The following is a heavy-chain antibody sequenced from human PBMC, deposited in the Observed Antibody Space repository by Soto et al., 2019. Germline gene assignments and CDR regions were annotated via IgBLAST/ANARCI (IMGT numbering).Heavy chain of an antibody. CDR2: IVVGSGNT. D-gene: IGHD3-22*01. CDR3: AAADYYDSSGYYPHYYCYGMDV. CDR1: GFTFTSSA. J-gene: IGHJ6*02. Sequence: RASVKVSCKASGFTFTSSAVQWVRQARGQRLEWIGWIVVGSGNTNYAQKFQERVTITRDMSTSTAYMELSSLRSEDTAVYYCAAADYYDSSGYYPHYYCYGMDVWGQGTTVTVSS. V-gene: IGHV1-58*01.